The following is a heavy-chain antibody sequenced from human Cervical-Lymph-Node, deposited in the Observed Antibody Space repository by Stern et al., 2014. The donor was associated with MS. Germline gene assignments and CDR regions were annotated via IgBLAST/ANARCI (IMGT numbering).Heavy chain of an antibody. D-gene: IGHD2-15*01. J-gene: IGHJ6*02. CDR1: GDSIRSPY. V-gene: IGHV4-59*11. CDR2: IHYSGSS. CDR3: VRYCSGGSCPDV. Sequence: QLQLQESGPGLVKPSETLSLTCTVSGDSIRSPYWTWMLQPPGKGLEWIGYIHYSGSSRSTPSLKSRVTMSIDTSKNQISLRLTSVSAADTAVYYCVRYCSGGSCPDVWGQGTTVTVSS.